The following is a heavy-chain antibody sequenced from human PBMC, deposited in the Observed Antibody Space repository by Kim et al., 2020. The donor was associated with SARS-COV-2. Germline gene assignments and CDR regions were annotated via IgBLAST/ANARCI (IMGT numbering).Heavy chain of an antibody. V-gene: IGHV3-13*01. Sequence: GGSLRLSCAASGFTFSSYDMHWVRQATGKGLEWVSAIGTAGDTYYPGSVKGRFTISRENAKNSSHLQLNSMLAGDTAVYYCARESPNYATSGYVYYGMD. CDR1: GFTFSSYD. CDR2: IGTAGDT. D-gene: IGHD3-22*01. J-gene: IGHJ6*01. CDR3: ARESPNYATSGYVYYGMD.